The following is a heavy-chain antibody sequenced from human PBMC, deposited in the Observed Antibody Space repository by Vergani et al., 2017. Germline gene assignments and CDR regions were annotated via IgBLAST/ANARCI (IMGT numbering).Heavy chain of an antibody. CDR2: IYYSGST. J-gene: IGHJ4*02. V-gene: IGHV4-59*01. D-gene: IGHD1-7*01. Sequence: QVQLQESGPGLVKPSETLSLTCTVSGGSISSYYWSWIRQPPGKGLEWIGYIYYSGSTNYNPSLKSRVTISVDTSKNQFSLKLSSVTAADTAVYYCARARGVTGTTVDWGQGTLVTVSS. CDR1: GGSISSYY. CDR3: ARARGVTGTTVD.